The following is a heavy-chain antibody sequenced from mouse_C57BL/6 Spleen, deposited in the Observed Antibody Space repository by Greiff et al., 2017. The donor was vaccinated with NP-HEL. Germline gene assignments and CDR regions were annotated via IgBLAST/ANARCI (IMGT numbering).Heavy chain of an antibody. Sequence: EVKLLESGPGLVKPSQSLSLTCSVTGYSITSGYYWNWIRQFPGNKLEWMGYISYDGSNNYNPSLKNRISITRDTSKNQFFLKLNSVTTEDTATYYCARAYSSGEWFAYWGQGTLVTVSA. CDR3: ARAYSSGEWFAY. V-gene: IGHV3-6*01. D-gene: IGHD2-5*01. CDR2: ISYDGSN. J-gene: IGHJ3*01. CDR1: GYSITSGYY.